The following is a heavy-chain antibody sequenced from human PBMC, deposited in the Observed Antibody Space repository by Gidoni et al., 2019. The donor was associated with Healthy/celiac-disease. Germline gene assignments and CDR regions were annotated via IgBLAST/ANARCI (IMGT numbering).Heavy chain of an antibody. Sequence: AEVKKPGSSVKVSCKASGGTFSSYAISWVRQAPGQGLEWMGGIIPIFGTANYAQKFQGRVTITADKSTSTAYMELSRLRSEDTAVYYCARAPYDRGQFDYWGQGTLVTVSS. D-gene: IGHD3-22*01. V-gene: IGHV1-69*06. CDR3: ARAPYDRGQFDY. CDR2: IIPIFGTA. J-gene: IGHJ4*02. CDR1: GGTFSSYA.